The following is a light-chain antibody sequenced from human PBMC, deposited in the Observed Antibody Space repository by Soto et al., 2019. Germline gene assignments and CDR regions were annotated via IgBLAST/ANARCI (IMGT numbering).Light chain of an antibody. Sequence: EIGLTQAPGTLSLSPGERATLSCRASQSVSSNYLAWYQQKPGQAPRLLIYGASSRATGIQDRFSGSESGTDFTIRISRMETEDVEVYYCQQYGSSLWKXCQGTKVDIK. CDR3: QQYGSSLWK. V-gene: IGKV3-20*01. CDR1: QSVSSNY. CDR2: GAS. J-gene: IGKJ1*01.